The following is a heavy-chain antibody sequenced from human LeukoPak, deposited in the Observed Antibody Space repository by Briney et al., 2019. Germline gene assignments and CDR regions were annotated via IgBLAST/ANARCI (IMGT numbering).Heavy chain of an antibody. CDR2: INPSGGST. Sequence: ASVKVSCKASGYTFTSYYMHWVRQAPGQGLEWVGIINPSGGSTSYAQKFQGRVTMTRDTSTSTVYMELSSLRSEDTAVYYCARDLNGSGSYYGEVDYWGQGTLVTVSS. V-gene: IGHV1-46*01. CDR3: ARDLNGSGSYYGEVDY. D-gene: IGHD3-10*01. CDR1: GYTFTSYY. J-gene: IGHJ4*02.